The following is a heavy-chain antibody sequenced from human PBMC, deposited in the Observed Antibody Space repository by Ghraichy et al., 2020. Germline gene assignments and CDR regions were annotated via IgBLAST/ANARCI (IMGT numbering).Heavy chain of an antibody. J-gene: IGHJ6*03. V-gene: IGHV4-59*01. CDR1: RGSISGYY. Sequence: SETLSLTCTVSRGSISGYYWSWIRQPPGKGLEWIGYIYHSGSTSYNPSLKSRVTISVDTSKNQFSLKLTSVTAADTAVYYCVKDAVYMDVWGKGTTVTVSS. CDR3: VKDAVYMDV. CDR2: IYHSGST.